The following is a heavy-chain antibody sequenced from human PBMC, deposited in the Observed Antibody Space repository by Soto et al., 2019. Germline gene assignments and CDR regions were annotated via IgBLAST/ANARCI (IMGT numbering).Heavy chain of an antibody. J-gene: IGHJ4*02. V-gene: IGHV3-23*01. CDR2: ISGSGGST. CDR1: GFTFSSYA. Sequence: PGGSLRLSCAASGFTFSSYAMSWVRQAPGKGLEWVSAISGSGGSTYYADSVKGRFTISRDNSKNTLYLQMNSLRAEDTAVYYCAKEGIVVVPAAIVGPGWCDYWGQGTLVTVSS. D-gene: IGHD2-2*01. CDR3: AKEGIVVVPAAIVGPGWCDY.